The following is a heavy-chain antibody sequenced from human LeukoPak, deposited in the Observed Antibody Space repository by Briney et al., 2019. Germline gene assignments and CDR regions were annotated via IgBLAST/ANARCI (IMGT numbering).Heavy chain of an antibody. CDR3: AKADGYSYGRYYSDY. Sequence: GGSLRLSCAASGFTFSSYAMNWVRQAPGKGLEWVSGIIASGGSTYYADSVKGRFTISRDNSKNTLYLQMNSLRAEDTAVYYCAKADGYSYGRYYSDYWGQGTLVTVSS. V-gene: IGHV3-23*01. J-gene: IGHJ4*02. D-gene: IGHD5-18*01. CDR1: GFTFSSYA. CDR2: IIASGGST.